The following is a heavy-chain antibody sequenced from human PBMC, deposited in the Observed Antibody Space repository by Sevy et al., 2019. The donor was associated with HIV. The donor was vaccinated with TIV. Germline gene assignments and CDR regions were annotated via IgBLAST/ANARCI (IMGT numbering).Heavy chain of an antibody. Sequence: SETLSLTCTVSGGSISSYYCSWIRQPPGKGLEWIGYINYSGSTNYNPSLKSRVTISIDTSKNQFSLKLTSVTAADTAVYYCARDPITVAPYCDYWGQGTLVTVSS. CDR3: ARDPITVAPYCDY. CDR2: INYSGST. CDR1: GGSISSYY. J-gene: IGHJ4*02. V-gene: IGHV4-59*01. D-gene: IGHD6-19*01.